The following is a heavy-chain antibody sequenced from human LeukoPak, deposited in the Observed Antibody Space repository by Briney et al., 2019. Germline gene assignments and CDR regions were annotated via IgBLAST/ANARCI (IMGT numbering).Heavy chain of an antibody. D-gene: IGHD3-10*01. V-gene: IGHV3-30*04. CDR2: ISYDGSNK. CDR1: GFTFSSYA. Sequence: AGGSLRLSCAASGFTFSSYAMHWVRQAPGKGLEWVAVISYDGSNKYYADSVKGRFTISRDNSKNTLYLQMNSLRAEDTAVYYCARDPSPGGSGSYYDYWGQGTLVTASS. J-gene: IGHJ4*02. CDR3: ARDPSPGGSGSYYDY.